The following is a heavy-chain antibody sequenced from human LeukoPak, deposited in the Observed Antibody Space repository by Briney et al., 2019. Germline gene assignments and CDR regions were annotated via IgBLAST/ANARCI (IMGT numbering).Heavy chain of an antibody. CDR3: ARDRSGSYYNGPDAFDI. CDR1: GFTFSSYW. Sequence: GGSLRLSCAASGFTFSSYWMSWVRQAPGKGLEWVSYISSSGSTIYYADSVKGRFTISRDNAKNSLYLQMNSLRAEDTAVYYCARDRSGSYYNGPDAFDIWGQGTMVTVSS. CDR2: ISSSGSTI. V-gene: IGHV3-48*01. J-gene: IGHJ3*02. D-gene: IGHD3-10*01.